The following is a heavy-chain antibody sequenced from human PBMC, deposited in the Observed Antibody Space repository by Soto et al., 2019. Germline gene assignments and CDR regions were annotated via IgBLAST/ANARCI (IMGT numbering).Heavy chain of an antibody. J-gene: IGHJ5*02. Sequence: PSETLSLTCTVSCGSISSSSYYWGWIRQPPGKVLEWIGSIYYSGSTYYNPSLKSRVTISVNTSKHQFSXKLSSVTAADKAVYYCARSRYSSGGHAWWFDPWVQVTLVT. V-gene: IGHV4-39*01. D-gene: IGHD6-19*01. CDR3: ARSRYSSGGHAWWFDP. CDR2: IYYSGST. CDR1: CGSISSSSYY.